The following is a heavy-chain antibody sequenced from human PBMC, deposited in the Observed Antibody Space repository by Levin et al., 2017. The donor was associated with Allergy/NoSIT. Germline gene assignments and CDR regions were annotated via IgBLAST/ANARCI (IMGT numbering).Heavy chain of an antibody. CDR2: ISSDGANT. V-gene: IGHV3-64D*06. D-gene: IGHD2-2*01. CDR3: VRRTDNSANCLYFDL. J-gene: IGHJ2*01. Sequence: GGSLRLSCSASGFTFSSYAMHWVRQAPGKALEYVSSISSDGANTYHADSVKGRSTISRDNSKDTLYLQVNSLRPEDTAVYYCVRRTDNSANCLYFDLWGRGTVVIVSS. CDR1: GFTFSSYA.